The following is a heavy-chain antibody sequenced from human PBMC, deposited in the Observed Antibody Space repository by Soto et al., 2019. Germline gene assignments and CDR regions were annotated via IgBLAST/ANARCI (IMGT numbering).Heavy chain of an antibody. CDR3: AKGSQWLVRRLYFDY. V-gene: IGHV3-23*01. D-gene: IGHD6-19*01. J-gene: IGHJ4*02. CDR1: GFTFSSYA. CDR2: ISGSGGST. Sequence: SGGSLRLSCAASGFTFSSYAMSWVRQAPGKGLEWVSAISGSGGSTYYADSVKGRFTISRDNSKNTLYLQMNSLRAEDTAVYYCAKGSQWLVRRLYFDYWSQGTLVTVSS.